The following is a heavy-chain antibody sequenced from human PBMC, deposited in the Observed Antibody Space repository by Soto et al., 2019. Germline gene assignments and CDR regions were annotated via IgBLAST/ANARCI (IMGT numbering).Heavy chain of an antibody. D-gene: IGHD3-10*01. Sequence: QLQLQESGPGLVKPSETLSLTCTVSGGSISSSSYYWGWIRQPPGKGLEWIGSIYYSGSTYYNPSLTSRVTISVDTSKNQFSLKLSSVTAADTAVYYCARPMVRGVISRYFDYWGQGTLVTVSS. CDR1: GGSISSSSYY. CDR3: ARPMVRGVISRYFDY. CDR2: IYYSGST. V-gene: IGHV4-39*01. J-gene: IGHJ4*02.